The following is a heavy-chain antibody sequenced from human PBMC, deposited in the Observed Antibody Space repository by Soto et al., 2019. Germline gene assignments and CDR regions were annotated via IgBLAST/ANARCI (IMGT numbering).Heavy chain of an antibody. CDR2: IYWDDDK. J-gene: IGHJ5*02. D-gene: IGHD6-13*01. Sequence: SGPTLVNPTQTLTLTCTFSGFSLSTSGVGVGRIRQPPGKALEWLALIYWDDDKRYSPSLKSRLTITKDTSKNQVVLTMTNMDPVDTATYYCAHLESPIRKKRRSSWHPTWFDPGGQGTLVTVSS. V-gene: IGHV2-5*02. CDR3: AHLESPIRKKRRSSWHPTWFDP. CDR1: GFSLSTSGVG.